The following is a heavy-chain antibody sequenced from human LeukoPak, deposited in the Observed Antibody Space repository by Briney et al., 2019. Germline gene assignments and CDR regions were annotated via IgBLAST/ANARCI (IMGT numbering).Heavy chain of an antibody. CDR1: GFTFDDYA. Sequence: GGSLRLSCVVSGFTFDDYAMHWVRQAPGKGLEWVSGISWHSGSIGYADSVKGRFTISRDNAKNSLCLQMNSLRAEDTALYYCAKDMGNSSGYYFDYWGQGTLVTVSS. CDR2: ISWHSGSI. J-gene: IGHJ4*02. CDR3: AKDMGNSSGYYFDY. V-gene: IGHV3-9*01. D-gene: IGHD3-22*01.